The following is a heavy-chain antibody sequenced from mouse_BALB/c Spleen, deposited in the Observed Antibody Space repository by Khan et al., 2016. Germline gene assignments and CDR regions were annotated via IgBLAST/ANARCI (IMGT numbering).Heavy chain of an antibody. CDR1: GFTFSNYW. J-gene: IGHJ2*01. CDR3: TGTNY. CDR2: IRLKSNNYAT. Sequence: EGTLEESGGGLVQPGGSMKLSCVASGFTFSNYWMNWVRQSPEKGLEWVAEIRLKSNNYATHYAESVKGGFTISRDDSKSIVYLQMNNLRAEDTGIYYCTGTNYWGQGTTLTVSS. V-gene: IGHV6-6*02. D-gene: IGHD4-1*01.